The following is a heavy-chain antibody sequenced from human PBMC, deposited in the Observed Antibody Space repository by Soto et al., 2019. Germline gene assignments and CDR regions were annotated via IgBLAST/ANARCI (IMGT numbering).Heavy chain of an antibody. Sequence: GASVKVSCKASGYTFNSYDINWVRQATGQGPEWMGWMNPNSGNTGYAQMFQGRVSMTRNTSISTVYMELSSLRSEDSAVYYCARGPSGSDNYYMDVWGKGTTVTVSS. V-gene: IGHV1-8*01. CDR1: GYTFNSYD. CDR2: MNPNSGNT. D-gene: IGHD2-21*02. CDR3: ARGPSGSDNYYMDV. J-gene: IGHJ6*03.